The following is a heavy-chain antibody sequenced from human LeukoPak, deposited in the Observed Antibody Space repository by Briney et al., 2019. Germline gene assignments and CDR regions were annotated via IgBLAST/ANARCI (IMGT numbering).Heavy chain of an antibody. Sequence: ASETLSLTCTVSGYSISSGYYWGWIRQPPGKGLEWIGSIYHSGSTYYNPSLKSRVTISVDTSKNQFSLKLSSVTAADTAVYYCARRDTAMVIGYFDYWGQGTLVTVSS. CDR1: GYSISSGYY. CDR3: ARRDTAMVIGYFDY. D-gene: IGHD5-18*01. V-gene: IGHV4-38-2*02. CDR2: IYHSGST. J-gene: IGHJ4*02.